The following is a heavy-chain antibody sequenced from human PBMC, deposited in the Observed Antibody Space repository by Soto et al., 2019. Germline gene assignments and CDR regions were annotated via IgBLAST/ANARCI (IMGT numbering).Heavy chain of an antibody. Sequence: GGSLRLSCAASGFTFRSYAMSWVRQAPGKGLEWVSAISGSGGSTYYADSVKGRFTISRDNSKNTLYLQMNSLRAEDTVVYYCARSLIAAAGPQALDYWGQGTLVTVSS. CDR2: ISGSGGST. D-gene: IGHD6-13*01. CDR3: ARSLIAAAGPQALDY. J-gene: IGHJ4*02. V-gene: IGHV3-23*01. CDR1: GFTFRSYA.